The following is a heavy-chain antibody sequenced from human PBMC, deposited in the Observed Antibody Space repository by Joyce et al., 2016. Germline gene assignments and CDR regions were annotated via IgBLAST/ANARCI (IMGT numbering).Heavy chain of an antibody. V-gene: IGHV4-30-2*01. CDR3: ARGIYDLSTSYSWENAFDI. J-gene: IGHJ3*02. CDR2: IYHSGTT. D-gene: IGHD2/OR15-2a*01. Sequence: HLQLQESGSGLVKPSQTLSLTCAVSGGSIDSSGYSWSWIRQPPGKGLEWIGYIYHSGTTYYKPSLKSLVTISIDRSSNHISLNLNSVTAADTALYYCARGIYDLSTSYSWENAFDIWGQGTMVTVSS. CDR1: GGSIDSSGYS.